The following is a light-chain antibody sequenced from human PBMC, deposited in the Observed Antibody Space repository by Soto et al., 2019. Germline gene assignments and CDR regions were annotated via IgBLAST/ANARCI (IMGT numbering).Light chain of an antibody. V-gene: IGLV1-44*01. CDR2: NNN. Sequence: QSLLPQPPSASAPPGQRVTISCSGGSSNIGDNPVNWYQHLPGAAPTLLIYNNNQRPSGVPDRFSGSKSGASVSLAISGLRSEDEADYYCSTWDDTLDAYVFGTGTKLTVL. CDR1: SSNIGDNP. CDR3: STWDDTLDAYV. J-gene: IGLJ1*01.